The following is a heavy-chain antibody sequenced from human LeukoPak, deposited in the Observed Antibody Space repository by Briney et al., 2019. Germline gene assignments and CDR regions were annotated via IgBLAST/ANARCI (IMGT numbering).Heavy chain of an antibody. CDR3: ARDHRPNSNNWFDS. V-gene: IGHV4-59*01. D-gene: IGHD4-11*01. J-gene: IGHJ5*01. CDR2: IYYTGGT. CDR1: GGSISPYH. Sequence: SETLSLTCTVSGGSISPYHWNWIRQTPGKGLEWIGHIYYTGGTNYNPSLKSRLTISLDTSKNQFSLSLRSVTAADTAVYYCARDHRPNSNNWFDSWGQGTLVTVSP.